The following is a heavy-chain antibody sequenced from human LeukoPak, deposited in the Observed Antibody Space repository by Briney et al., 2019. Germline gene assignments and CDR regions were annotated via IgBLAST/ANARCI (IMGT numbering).Heavy chain of an antibody. CDR3: ATSGIWWLFDY. J-gene: IGHJ4*02. V-gene: IGHV3-48*01. CDR2: ISSGSSTI. Sequence: GGSLRLSCAASGFTFSNYNMNWVRQAPGKGLKWVSYISSGSSTIYYADSVKGRFTISRDNAKNSLYLQMYTLRAEDTAVYYRATSGIWWLFDYSGQGTLVTVSS. CDR1: GFTFSNYN. D-gene: IGHD5-12*01.